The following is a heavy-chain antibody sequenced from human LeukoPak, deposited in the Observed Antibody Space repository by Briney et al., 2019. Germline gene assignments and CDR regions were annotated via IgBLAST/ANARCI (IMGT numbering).Heavy chain of an antibody. Sequence: GGSLRLSCAASGFTFSSYSMNWVRQAPGKGLELVSSISSGSSYIYYADSVKGRFTISRENAKNSLYLQMDSLRAEDTAVYYCARLTGNYGDYWGQGTLVTVSS. CDR2: ISSGSSYI. CDR3: ARLTGNYGDY. V-gene: IGHV3-21*01. J-gene: IGHJ4*02. D-gene: IGHD3-10*01. CDR1: GFTFSSYS.